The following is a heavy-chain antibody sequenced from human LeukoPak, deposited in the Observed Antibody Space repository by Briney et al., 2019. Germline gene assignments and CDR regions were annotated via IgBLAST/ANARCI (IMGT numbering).Heavy chain of an antibody. J-gene: IGHJ6*03. Sequence: GGSLRLSCAASGFTFSSYSMNWVRQAPGKGLEWVSYISSSSSTIYYADSVKGRFTISRDNAKNSLYLQMNSLRAEDTAVYYCARDGYSGSYKTYYMDVWGKGTTVTVSS. CDR3: ARDGYSGSYKTYYMDV. CDR1: GFTFSSYS. D-gene: IGHD1-26*01. V-gene: IGHV3-48*01. CDR2: ISSSSSTI.